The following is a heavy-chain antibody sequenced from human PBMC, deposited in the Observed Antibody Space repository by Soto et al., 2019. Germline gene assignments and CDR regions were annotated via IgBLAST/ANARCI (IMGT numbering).Heavy chain of an antibody. Sequence: GGSLRLSCAASEFNFGDYGMSWVRQAPGKGLEWVSGINWSGGNTAYADAVKGRFTISRDNAKKSLYLEMNSLRAEDTAFYYCAREVLGSSVHYSFYFDLWGQGTLVTVSS. V-gene: IGHV3-20*04. D-gene: IGHD2-2*01. CDR2: INWSGGNT. J-gene: IGHJ4*02. CDR3: AREVLGSSVHYSFYFDL. CDR1: EFNFGDYG.